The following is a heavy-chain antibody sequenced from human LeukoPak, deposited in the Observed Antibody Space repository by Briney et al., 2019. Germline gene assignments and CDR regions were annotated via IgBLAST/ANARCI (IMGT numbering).Heavy chain of an antibody. J-gene: IGHJ4*02. CDR1: GFTFSNAW. D-gene: IGHD6-13*01. CDR2: VKSKTDGGTT. Sequence: PGGSLRLSWAASGFTFSNAWRSWVRQAPGKGLEWVGRVKSKTDGGTTDYAAPVKGRFTISRDDSKNTLYLQMNSLKTEDTAVYYCTTGRRAAGFDYWGQGTLVTVSS. CDR3: TTGRRAAGFDY. V-gene: IGHV3-15*01.